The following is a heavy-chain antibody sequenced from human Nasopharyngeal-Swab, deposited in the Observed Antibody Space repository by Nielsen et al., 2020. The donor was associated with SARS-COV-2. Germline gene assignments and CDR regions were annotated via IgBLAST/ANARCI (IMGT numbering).Heavy chain of an antibody. CDR1: GFTFGSYD. J-gene: IGHJ6*02. D-gene: IGHD5-18*01. V-gene: IGHV3-13*01. Sequence: GESLKISCAASGFTFGSYDMHWVRQATGKGLEWVSAIGTAGDTYYPGSVKGRFTISRENAKNSLYLQMNSLRAGDTAVYYCARSRTAMTSPYYYYGMDVWGQGTTVTVSS. CDR2: IGTAGDT. CDR3: ARSRTAMTSPYYYYGMDV.